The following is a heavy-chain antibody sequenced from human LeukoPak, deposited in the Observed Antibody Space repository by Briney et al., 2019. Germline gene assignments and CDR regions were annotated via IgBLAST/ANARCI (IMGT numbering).Heavy chain of an antibody. V-gene: IGHV4-59*08. CDR1: GASTSSLY. J-gene: IGHJ4*02. D-gene: IGHD2-21*01. CDR3: ARIARVFDF. Sequence: SETLSLTCTVSGASTSSLYWSWIRQPPGKALECIGYISSNGDTNHNPSLRGRVTLSLDTSNNQFSLRLNSVTAADTAVYFCARIARVFDFWGPGTLVTVSS. CDR2: ISSNGDT.